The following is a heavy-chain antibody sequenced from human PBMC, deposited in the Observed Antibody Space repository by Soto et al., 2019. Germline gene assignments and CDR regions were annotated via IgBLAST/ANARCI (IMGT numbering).Heavy chain of an antibody. CDR3: ARLLSTSWYRPADY. D-gene: IGHD2-2*01. Sequence: GGSLRLSCTASGFTFGDYAMSWIRQAPGKGLEWVSSISSSGSHTNYADSVKGRFTISRDNAKNSLYLQMNSLRVDDTAVYYCARLLSTSWYRPADYWGQGILVTVSS. V-gene: IGHV3-11*03. J-gene: IGHJ4*02. CDR2: ISSSGSHT. CDR1: GFTFGDYA.